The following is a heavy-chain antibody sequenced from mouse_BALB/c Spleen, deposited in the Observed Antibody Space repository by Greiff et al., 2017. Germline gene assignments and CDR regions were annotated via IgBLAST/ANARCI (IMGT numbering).Heavy chain of an antibody. Sequence: VQLKQSGPELVKPGASVKMSCKASGYTFTSYVMHWVKQKPGQGLEWIGYINPYNDGTKYNEKFKGKATLTSDKSSSTAYMELSSLTSEDSAVYYCARDYYGYDYWYFDVWGAGTTVTVSS. CDR3: ARDYYGYDYWYFDV. V-gene: IGHV1-14*01. CDR1: GYTFTSYV. D-gene: IGHD2-2*01. CDR2: INPYNDGT. J-gene: IGHJ1*01.